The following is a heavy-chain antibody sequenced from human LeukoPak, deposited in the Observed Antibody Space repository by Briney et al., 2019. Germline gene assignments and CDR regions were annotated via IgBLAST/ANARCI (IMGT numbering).Heavy chain of an antibody. J-gene: IGHJ4*02. CDR1: GGSFSGYY. Sequence: SETLSLTCAVYGGSFSGYYWSWIRQPPGKGLEWIGEINDSGSTNYNPSLKSRVTISVDTSKNQFSLKLSSVTAADTAVYYCARTGWGLRPWKIYTYYFDYWGQGTLVTVSS. CDR3: ARTGWGLRPWKIYTYYFDY. CDR2: INDSGST. D-gene: IGHD2-21*02. V-gene: IGHV4-34*01.